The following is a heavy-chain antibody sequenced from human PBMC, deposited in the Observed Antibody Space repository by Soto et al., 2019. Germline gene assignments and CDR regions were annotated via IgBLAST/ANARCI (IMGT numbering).Heavy chain of an antibody. CDR3: ARVXIVVVTTYPGDYYGMDV. V-gene: IGHV3-48*03. D-gene: IGHD2-21*02. J-gene: IGHJ6*02. CDR1: GFTFSSYE. CDR2: ISSSGSTI. Sequence: GESLRLSCAASGFTFSSYEMNWVRQAPGKGLEWVSYISSSGSTIYYADSVKGRFTISRDNAKNSLYLQMNGLRAEDTAVYYCARVXIVVVTTYPGDYYGMDVWGQGTTVTVSS.